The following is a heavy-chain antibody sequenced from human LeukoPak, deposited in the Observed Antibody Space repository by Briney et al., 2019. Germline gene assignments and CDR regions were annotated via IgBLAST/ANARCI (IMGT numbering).Heavy chain of an antibody. J-gene: IGHJ4*02. V-gene: IGHV1-69*13. CDR3: ARSLRGWYKDY. D-gene: IGHD6-19*01. CDR2: IIPIFGTA. CDR1: GGTFSSYA. Sequence: EASVKVSCKASGGTFSSYAISWVRQAPGQGLEWMGGIIPIFGTANYAQKFQGRVTITADESTSTAYMELSSLRSEDTAVYYCARSLRGWYKDYWGQGTLVTVSS.